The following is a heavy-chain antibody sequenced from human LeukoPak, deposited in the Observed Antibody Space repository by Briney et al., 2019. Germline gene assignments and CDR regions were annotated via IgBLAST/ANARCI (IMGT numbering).Heavy chain of an antibody. J-gene: IGHJ6*02. CDR3: AAGAFAGTSPYYHYYGLDI. D-gene: IGHD6-13*01. CDR2: ISSKTSGGTT. CDR1: GLSPCHVS. V-gene: IGHV3-15*01. Sequence: GGSLRLSCALSGLSPCHVSMRWVRQLPGKGLEWVGRISSKTSGGTTDYAAPVKGRFTISRDDSKNTLSLQMDSLKTEDTGVYHCAAGAFAGTSPYYHYYGLDIWGRGTSVSVSS.